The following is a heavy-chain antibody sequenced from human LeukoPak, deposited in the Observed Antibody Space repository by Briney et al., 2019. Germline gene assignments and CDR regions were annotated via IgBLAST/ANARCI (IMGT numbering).Heavy chain of an antibody. V-gene: IGHV1-69*01. D-gene: IGHD2-21*01. Sequence: SVKVSCKASGGTFSSYAIRWVRQAPGQGLEWMGGIIPIFGTANYAQKFQGRVTITADESTSTAYMELSSLRSEDTAVYYCASGEYCGGDCYSDYWGQGTLVTVPS. CDR1: GGTFSSYA. CDR3: ASGEYCGGDCYSDY. CDR2: IIPIFGTA. J-gene: IGHJ4*02.